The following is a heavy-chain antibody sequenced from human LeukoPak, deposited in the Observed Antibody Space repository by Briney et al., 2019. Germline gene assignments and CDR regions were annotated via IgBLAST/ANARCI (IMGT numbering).Heavy chain of an antibody. J-gene: IGHJ4*02. CDR3: AKGGYYYDSSGYLDY. V-gene: IGHV3-23*01. CDR1: GCTFSSYA. Sequence: GGSLRLSCAASGCTFSSYAMSWVRQAPGKGLEWVSAISGSGGSTYYADSVKGRFTISRDNSKNTLYLQMNSLRAEDTAVYYCAKGGYYYDSSGYLDYWGQGTLVTVSS. D-gene: IGHD3-22*01. CDR2: ISGSGGST.